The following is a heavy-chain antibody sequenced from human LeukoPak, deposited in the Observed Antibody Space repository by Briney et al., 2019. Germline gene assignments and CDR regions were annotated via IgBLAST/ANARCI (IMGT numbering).Heavy chain of an antibody. V-gene: IGHV3-23*01. CDR2: ISGSGGST. CDR3: ATRWTYYFDY. D-gene: IGHD4-23*01. J-gene: IGHJ4*02. Sequence: GGSLRLSCAASGFTFSSYAMSWVRQAPGKVLEWVSAISGSGGSTYYADSVKGRFTISRDNSKNTLYLQMNSLRAEDTAVYYCATRWTYYFDYWGQGTLVTVSS. CDR1: GFTFSSYA.